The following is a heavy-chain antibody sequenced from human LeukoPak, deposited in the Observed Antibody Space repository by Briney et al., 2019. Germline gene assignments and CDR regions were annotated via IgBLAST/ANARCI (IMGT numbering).Heavy chain of an antibody. J-gene: IGHJ5*02. CDR2: MNPISGNT. CDR1: GYTFSNND. Sequence: GASVKVSCKASGYTFSNNDINWARQATGQGLEWMGWMNPISGNTGFAQKFQGRVTMTRNTSISTAYMELSSLRSEDTAVYYCARVPSGGNKFDPWGQGTLVTVSS. CDR3: ARVPSGGNKFDP. V-gene: IGHV1-8*02. D-gene: IGHD6-25*01.